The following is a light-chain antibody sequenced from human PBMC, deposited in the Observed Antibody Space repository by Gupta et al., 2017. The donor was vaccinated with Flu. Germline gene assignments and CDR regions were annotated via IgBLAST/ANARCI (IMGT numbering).Light chain of an antibody. CDR3: QQYNRYPLT. CDR2: KAS. Sequence: PSTLSAAVGDRVTITCRASQSISSWLAWYQQKPGKAPKLLIYKASSLESGVPSRFSGSGSGTEFTLTISSLQPDDFATYYCQQYNRYPLTFGGGTKVEIK. CDR1: QSISSW. J-gene: IGKJ4*01. V-gene: IGKV1-5*03.